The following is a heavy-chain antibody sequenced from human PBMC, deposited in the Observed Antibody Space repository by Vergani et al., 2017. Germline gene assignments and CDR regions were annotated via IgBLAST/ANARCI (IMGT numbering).Heavy chain of an antibody. CDR1: GFSLTTGGVG. V-gene: IGHV2-5*01. J-gene: IGHJ3*01. Sequence: QVTLRESGPALVKPTQTLTLTCTFPGFSLTTGGVGVGWIRPPPGRALEWLAFVYWNDDERYSPSLKSRVTITKDTSKNEVILTMATMDPVDTATYYCVHRLGYFDWDGAFDVWGPGTMVTVSS. CDR2: VYWNDDE. CDR3: VHRLGYFDWDGAFDV. D-gene: IGHD3-9*01.